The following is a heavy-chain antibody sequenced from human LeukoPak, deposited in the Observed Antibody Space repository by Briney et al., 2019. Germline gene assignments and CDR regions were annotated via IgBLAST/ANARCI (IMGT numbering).Heavy chain of an antibody. CDR1: GFTFSSYE. Sequence: PGGSLRLSCAASGFTFSSYEMNWVRQAPGKGLEWVSYISSSGSTIYYADSVKGRFTISRHNAKNSLYLHMNSLRAEDTAVYYCAREAGGYDTPFGYWGQGTLVTVSS. CDR3: AREAGGYDTPFGY. V-gene: IGHV3-48*03. J-gene: IGHJ4*02. D-gene: IGHD5-12*01. CDR2: ISSSGSTI.